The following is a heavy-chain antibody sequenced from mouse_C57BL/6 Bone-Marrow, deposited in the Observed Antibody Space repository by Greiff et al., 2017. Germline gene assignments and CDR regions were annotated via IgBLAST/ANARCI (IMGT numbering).Heavy chain of an antibody. CDR2: INYDGSST. J-gene: IGHJ4*01. CDR1: GFTFSDYY. D-gene: IGHD1-2*01. V-gene: IGHV5-16*01. CDR3: ARSHYGHYYAMDY. Sequence: EVMLVESEGGLVQPGSSMKLSCTASGFTFSDYYMAWVRQVPEKGLEWVANINYDGSSTYYLDSLKSRFIISRDNAKNILYLQMSSLKSEDTATYYCARSHYGHYYAMDYWGQGTSDTVSS.